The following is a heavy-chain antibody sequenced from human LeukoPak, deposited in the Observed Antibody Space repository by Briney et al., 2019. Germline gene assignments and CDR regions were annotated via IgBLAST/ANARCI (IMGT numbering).Heavy chain of an antibody. CDR1: GFIVSSNY. J-gene: IGHJ6*03. V-gene: IGHV3-53*01. CDR2: IYSGGST. CDR3: ARGYYYYNMDV. Sequence: GGSLRLSCAASGFIVSSNYTNSVRQAPGKGLEWVSVIYSGGSTYYADSVKGRFIISRDNSKNTLYLQRNSLRGEDTAVYYCARGYYYYNMDVWGKGTTVTVSS.